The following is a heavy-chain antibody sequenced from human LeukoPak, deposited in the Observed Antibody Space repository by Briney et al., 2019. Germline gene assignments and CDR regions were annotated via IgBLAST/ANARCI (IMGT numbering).Heavy chain of an antibody. J-gene: IGHJ4*02. CDR3: ARAMRSGYDY. CDR1: GFTFSRYG. Sequence: GGSLRLSCAASGFTFSRYGMNWVRQAPGKRLEWVSYISSSSDSIYYADSVKGRFTISRDNAEHSLYLQMNSLRDEDTAVYYCARAMRSGYDYWGRGTLVTVSS. D-gene: IGHD5-12*01. V-gene: IGHV3-48*02. CDR2: ISSSSDSI.